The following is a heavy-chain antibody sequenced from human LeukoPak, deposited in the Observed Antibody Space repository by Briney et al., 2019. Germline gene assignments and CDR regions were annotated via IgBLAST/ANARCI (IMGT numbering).Heavy chain of an antibody. D-gene: IGHD2-15*01. J-gene: IGHJ4*02. CDR3: ARDNSAISDCSSASCFHFNY. Sequence: GASVKVSCKASGYTFTIYGITWVRQAPGQGLEWMGWINAYNGNTNYAHKVQGRITMTTDTSTSTAYMELRSLSSDDTAVYYCARDNSAISDCSSASCFHFNYWGQGTLVTVSS. V-gene: IGHV1-18*01. CDR1: GYTFTIYG. CDR2: INAYNGNT.